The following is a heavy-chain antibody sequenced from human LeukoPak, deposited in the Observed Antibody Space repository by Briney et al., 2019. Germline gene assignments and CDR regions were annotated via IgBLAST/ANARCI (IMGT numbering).Heavy chain of an antibody. CDR1: GGSISSSSYY. V-gene: IGHV4-39*07. J-gene: IGHJ4*02. D-gene: IGHD5-24*01. Sequence: SETLSLTCTVSGGSISSSSYYWGWIRQPPGKGLEWIGSIYYSGSTYYNPSLKSRVTISVDTSKNQFSLKLSSVTAADTAVYYCARTSRDGYNSVDYWGQGTLVTVSS. CDR3: ARTSRDGYNSVDY. CDR2: IYYSGST.